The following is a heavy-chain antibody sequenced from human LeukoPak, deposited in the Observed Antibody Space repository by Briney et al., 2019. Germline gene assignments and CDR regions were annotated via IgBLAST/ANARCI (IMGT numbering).Heavy chain of an antibody. J-gene: IGHJ4*02. V-gene: IGHV3-7*01. D-gene: IGHD6-13*01. CDR3: ARDYRYSSSWYLDY. CDR2: IKQDGSEK. Sequence: GGSLRLSCAASGFTFSSYWMSWVRQAPGKGLEWVANIKQDGSEKYYVDSVKGRFAISRDNAKNSLYLQMNSLRAEDTAVYYCARDYRYSSSWYLDYWGQGTLVTVSS. CDR1: GFTFSSYW.